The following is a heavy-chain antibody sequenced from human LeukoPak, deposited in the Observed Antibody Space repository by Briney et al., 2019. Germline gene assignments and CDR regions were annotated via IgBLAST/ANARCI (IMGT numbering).Heavy chain of an antibody. CDR1: GDTFTGYL. J-gene: IGHJ5*02. Sequence: ASVKVSCKASGDTFTGYLMHWVRQAPGQGLEWMGWINPNSGGTNYAQKFQGRVTMTTERSISTAYMELSSLRSDDTAVYYCASSPNQFSSGWPAWGQGTLVTVSS. CDR3: ASSPNQFSSGWPA. CDR2: INPNSGGT. V-gene: IGHV1-2*02. D-gene: IGHD6-19*01.